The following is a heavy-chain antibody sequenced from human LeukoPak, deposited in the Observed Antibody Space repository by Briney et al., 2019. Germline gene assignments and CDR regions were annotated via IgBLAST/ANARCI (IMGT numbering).Heavy chain of an antibody. CDR1: GFSVSDSY. CDR3: ARDGAGFDY. Sequence: GGSLRLSCAASGFSVSDSYMNWVRQAPGKGLEWVSVIYSGGSTYYADSVQGRFTISKDNSNNTLCLQLNSLRVGDTAVYYCARDGAGFDYWGQGILVTVSS. J-gene: IGHJ4*02. V-gene: IGHV3-53*01. CDR2: IYSGGST. D-gene: IGHD6-13*01.